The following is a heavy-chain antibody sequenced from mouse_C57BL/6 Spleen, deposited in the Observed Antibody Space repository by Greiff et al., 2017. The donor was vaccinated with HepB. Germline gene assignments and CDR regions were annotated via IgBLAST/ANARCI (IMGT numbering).Heavy chain of an antibody. CDR2: INPSSGYT. CDR1: GYTFTSYT. V-gene: IGHV1-4*01. J-gene: IGHJ2*01. CDR3: ARSSTGTVDY. Sequence: QVQLKESGAELARPGASVKMSCKASGYTFTSYTMHWVKQRPGQGLEWIGYINPSSGYTKYNQKFKDKATLTADKSSSTSYMQLSSLTSEDSAVYYCARSSTGTVDYWGQGTTLTVSS. D-gene: IGHD4-1*01.